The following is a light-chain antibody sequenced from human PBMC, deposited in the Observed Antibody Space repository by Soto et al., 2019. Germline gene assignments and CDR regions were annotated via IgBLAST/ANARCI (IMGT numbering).Light chain of an antibody. CDR3: SSYTSSSTLV. V-gene: IGLV2-14*01. CDR2: EVT. Sequence: QSVLTQPASVSGSPGQSITISCTGTSSDVGGYNYVSWYQQHPRKAPKLMIYEVTNRPSGVSNRFSGSKSGNTASLTISGLQPGDEADYYCSSYTSSSTLVFGTGTRSPS. J-gene: IGLJ1*01. CDR1: SSDVGGYNY.